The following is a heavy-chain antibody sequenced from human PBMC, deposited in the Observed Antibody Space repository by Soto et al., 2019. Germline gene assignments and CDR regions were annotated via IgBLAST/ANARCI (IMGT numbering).Heavy chain of an antibody. CDR1: GGSISSGGYY. J-gene: IGHJ6*02. CDR2: IYYSGST. CDR3: ARARGYCSGGSCYSGTYYYYYGMDV. D-gene: IGHD2-15*01. Sequence: QVQLQESGPGLVKPSQTLSLTCTVSGGSISSGGYYWSWIRQHPGKGLEWIGYIYYSGSTYYSPSLKSRVTISVDTSKNQFSLKLSSVTAADTAVYYCARARGYCSGGSCYSGTYYYYYGMDVWGQGTTVTVSS. V-gene: IGHV4-31*03.